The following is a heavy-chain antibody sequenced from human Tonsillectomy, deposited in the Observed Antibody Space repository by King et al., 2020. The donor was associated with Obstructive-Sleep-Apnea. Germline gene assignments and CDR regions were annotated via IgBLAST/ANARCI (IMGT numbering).Heavy chain of an antibody. D-gene: IGHD3-9*01. J-gene: IGHJ4*02. Sequence: VHLVESGGGLVQPGQSLRLSCTTSGFSFGDYALSWFRQAPGKGLEWVGFSRKQAYGGTTEYAASVKGRFTISRDGSKSIAYLQMNSLKTEDTAVYYCTAELRYFDPPNYWGQGTLVIVSS. CDR3: TAELRYFDPPNY. CDR1: GFSFGDYA. CDR2: SRKQAYGGTT. V-gene: IGHV3-49*01.